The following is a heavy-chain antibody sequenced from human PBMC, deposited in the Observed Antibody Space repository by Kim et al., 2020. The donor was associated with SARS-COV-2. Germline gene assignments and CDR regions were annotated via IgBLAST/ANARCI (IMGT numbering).Heavy chain of an antibody. CDR2: INHSGST. V-gene: IGHV4-34*01. J-gene: IGHJ4*02. Sequence: SETLSLTCAVYGGSFSGYYWSWIRQPPGKGLEWIGEINHSGSTNYNPSLKSRVTISVDTSKNQFSLKLSSVTAADTAVYYCARGLSIAAAAIDYWGQGTLVTVSS. CDR3: ARGLSIAAAAIDY. D-gene: IGHD6-13*01. CDR1: GGSFSGYY.